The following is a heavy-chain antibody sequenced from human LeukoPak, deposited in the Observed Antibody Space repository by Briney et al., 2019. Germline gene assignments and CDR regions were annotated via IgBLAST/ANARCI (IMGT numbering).Heavy chain of an antibody. J-gene: IGHJ5*02. Sequence: SETLSLTCTVSGGSISSYYWSWIRQPPGKGLEWIGYIYYSGSTNYNPSLKSRVTISVDTSKNQFSLKLSPVTAADTAVYYCARLYEYQLLWASGSWFDPWGQGTLVTVSS. CDR3: ARLYEYQLLWASGSWFDP. V-gene: IGHV4-59*08. CDR2: IYYSGST. D-gene: IGHD2-2*01. CDR1: GGSISSYY.